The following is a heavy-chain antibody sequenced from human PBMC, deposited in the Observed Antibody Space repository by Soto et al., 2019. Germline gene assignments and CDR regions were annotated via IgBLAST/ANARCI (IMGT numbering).Heavy chain of an antibody. V-gene: IGHV3-73*01. Sequence: GGSLRLSCAASGFTFSGSAMHWVRQASGKGLEWVGRIRSKANSYATAYAASVKGRFTISRDDSKNTGYLQMNSLKTEDTAVYYCTRRGNYDILTGRNYYYYGMDVWGQGTTVTVSS. J-gene: IGHJ6*02. CDR2: IRSKANSYAT. CDR3: TRRGNYDILTGRNYYYYGMDV. CDR1: GFTFSGSA. D-gene: IGHD3-9*01.